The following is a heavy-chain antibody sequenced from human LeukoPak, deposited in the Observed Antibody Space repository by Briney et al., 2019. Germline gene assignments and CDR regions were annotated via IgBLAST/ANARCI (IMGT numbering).Heavy chain of an antibody. CDR2: IYHSANT. CDR3: ARAPDYYGSGSYYSDGSFFDY. CDR1: GGSINYGDYY. Sequence: TLSLTCTVSGGSINYGDYYWTWIRQHPGKGLEWIGYIYHSANTDYNPSLQSRVTISVDTSKNQFSLKLSSVTAADTAVYFCARAPDYYGSGSYYSDGSFFDYWGQGTLVAVSS. D-gene: IGHD3-10*01. J-gene: IGHJ4*02. V-gene: IGHV4-31*03.